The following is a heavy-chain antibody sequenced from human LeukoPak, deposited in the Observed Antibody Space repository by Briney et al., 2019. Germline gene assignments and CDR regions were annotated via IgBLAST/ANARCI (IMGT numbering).Heavy chain of an antibody. CDR1: GGSFSGYY. V-gene: IGHV4-34*01. CDR2: INHSGST. Sequence: NPSETLSLTCAVYGGSFSGYYWSWIRQPPGKGLEWIGEINHSGSTNYNPSLKSRVTISVDTSKNQFSLKLSSVTAADTAVYYCARRRWYYGSGSYSPASYFDYWGQGTLVTVSS. D-gene: IGHD3-10*01. J-gene: IGHJ4*02. CDR3: ARRRWYYGSGSYSPASYFDY.